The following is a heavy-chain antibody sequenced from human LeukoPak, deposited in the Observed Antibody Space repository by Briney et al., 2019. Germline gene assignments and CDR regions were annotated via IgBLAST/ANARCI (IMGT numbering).Heavy chain of an antibody. Sequence: SETLSLTCAVSGYSINSFYDWGWIRQPPGKGLEWIASISHRGSTYYNLSLKSRVTISVDTVKNQLPVKVNSVTAADTAVYYCARQLGGSYGEYYFDYWGQGTLVTVSS. CDR1: GYSINSFYD. CDR3: ARQLGGSYGEYYFDY. CDR2: ISHRGST. J-gene: IGHJ4*02. V-gene: IGHV4-38-2*01. D-gene: IGHD1-26*01.